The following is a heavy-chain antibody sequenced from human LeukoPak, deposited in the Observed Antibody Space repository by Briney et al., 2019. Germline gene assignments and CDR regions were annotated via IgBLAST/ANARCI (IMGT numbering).Heavy chain of an antibody. D-gene: IGHD3-9*01. V-gene: IGHV3-21*01. J-gene: IGHJ4*02. CDR2: ISSSSSYI. CDR3: ARVLRYFDWLFSPSDY. CDR1: GFTFSSYS. Sequence: GGSLRLSCAASGFTFSSYSMNWVRQAPGKGLEWVSSISSSSSYIYYADSVKGRFTISSDNAKNSLYLQMNSLRAEDTAVYYCARVLRYFDWLFSPSDYWGQGTLVTVSS.